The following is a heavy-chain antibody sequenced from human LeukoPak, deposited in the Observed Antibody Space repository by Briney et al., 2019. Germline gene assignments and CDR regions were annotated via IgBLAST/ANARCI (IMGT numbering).Heavy chain of an antibody. J-gene: IGHJ4*02. V-gene: IGHV1-46*01. Sequence: ASVKVSCKASGYTLTNFYMHWVRQAPGQGLEWMGIINHRGDDTKYAQKFQGRVTMTRNTSTSTAYMELRSLRSDDTAVYYCARGGHYYDSSGYYYTHWGQGTLVTVSS. CDR3: ARGGHYYDSSGYYYTH. CDR2: INHRGDDT. CDR1: GYTLTNFY. D-gene: IGHD3-22*01.